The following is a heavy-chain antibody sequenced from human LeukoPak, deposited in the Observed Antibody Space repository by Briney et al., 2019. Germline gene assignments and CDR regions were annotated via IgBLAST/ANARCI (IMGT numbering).Heavy chain of an antibody. CDR1: GYTFTGYY. J-gene: IGHJ5*02. D-gene: IGHD4-17*01. Sequence: ASVKVSCKASGYTFTGYYMHWVRQAPGQGLEWMGWINPNSGGTNYAQKFQGRVTMTRDTSISTAYMELSRLRSDDTAVYYCARDSGTTGEVKFDPWGQGTLVAVSS. CDR3: ARDSGTTGEVKFDP. V-gene: IGHV1-2*02. CDR2: INPNSGGT.